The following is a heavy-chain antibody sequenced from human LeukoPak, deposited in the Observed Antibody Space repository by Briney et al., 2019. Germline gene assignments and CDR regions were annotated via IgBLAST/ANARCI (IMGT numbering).Heavy chain of an antibody. V-gene: IGHV1-3*01. CDR2: INAGNGNT. CDR1: GYTFTGYY. D-gene: IGHD6-19*01. J-gene: IGHJ1*01. CDR3: AREDSSGWYVFLHH. Sequence: ASVKVSCKASGYTFTGYYMHWVRQAPGQGLEWMGWINAGNGNTKYSQKFQGRVTITRDTSASTAYMELSSLRSEDTAVYYCAREDSSGWYVFLHHWGQGTLVTVSS.